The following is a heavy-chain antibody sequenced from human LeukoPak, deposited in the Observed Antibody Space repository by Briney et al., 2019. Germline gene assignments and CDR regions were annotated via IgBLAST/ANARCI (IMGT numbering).Heavy chain of an antibody. CDR3: TRDHEDYGSPSFDY. Sequence: PGGSLRLSCTASRFSFGDYAMNWVRQAPGKGLEWVGFIRSKAYGGTTEYAASLKGRFTISRGDSKSIAYLQMSSLKTEDTAVYFCTRDHEDYGSPSFDYWGQGTLVTVSS. J-gene: IGHJ4*02. CDR1: RFSFGDYA. V-gene: IGHV3-49*04. CDR2: IRSKAYGGTT. D-gene: IGHD4/OR15-4a*01.